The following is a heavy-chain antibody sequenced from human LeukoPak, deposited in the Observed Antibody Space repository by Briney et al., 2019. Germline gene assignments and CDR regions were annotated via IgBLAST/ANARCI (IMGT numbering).Heavy chain of an antibody. Sequence: GASVKVSCKASGYTFTSYGISWVRQAPGQGLEWMGRISAYNGNTNYAQKLQGRVTMTTDTSTSTAYMELRSLRSDDTAVYYCAREVDRWFGAPHYFDYWGQGTLVTVSS. CDR1: GYTFTSYG. D-gene: IGHD3-10*01. CDR2: ISAYNGNT. V-gene: IGHV1-18*01. CDR3: AREVDRWFGAPHYFDY. J-gene: IGHJ4*02.